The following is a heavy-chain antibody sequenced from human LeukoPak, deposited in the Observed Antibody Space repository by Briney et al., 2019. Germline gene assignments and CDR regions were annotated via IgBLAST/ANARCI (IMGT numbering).Heavy chain of an antibody. J-gene: IGHJ6*02. CDR2: ISYDGSNK. CDR3: ARDPGDYGGRYYYYGMDV. V-gene: IGHV3-30*04. CDR1: GFTFSSYA. Sequence: PGGSLRLSCAASGFTFSSYAMHWVRQAPGKGLEWVAVISYDGSNKYYADSVKGRFTISRDNSKNTLYLQMNSLRAEDTAVYCCARDPGDYGGRYYYYGMDVWGQGTTVTVSS. D-gene: IGHD4-23*01.